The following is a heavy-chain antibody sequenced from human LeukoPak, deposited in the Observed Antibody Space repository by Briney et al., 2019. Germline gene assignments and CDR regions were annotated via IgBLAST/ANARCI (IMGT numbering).Heavy chain of an antibody. D-gene: IGHD2-2*01. CDR1: GFTFSSYA. V-gene: IGHV3-23*01. CDR3: AKDRYCSSTSCPPTFDY. CDR2: ISGSCGST. Sequence: GGSLRLSCAASGFTFSSYAMSWVRQAPGEGLEWVSAISGSCGSTYYADSVKGRFTISRDNSKNTLYLQMNSLRAEDTAVYYCAKDRYCSSTSCPPTFDYWGQGTLVTVSS. J-gene: IGHJ4*02.